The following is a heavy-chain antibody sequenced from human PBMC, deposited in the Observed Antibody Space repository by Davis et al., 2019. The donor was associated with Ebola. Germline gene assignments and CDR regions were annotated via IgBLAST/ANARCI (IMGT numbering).Heavy chain of an antibody. CDR2: IIPIFGTA. J-gene: IGHJ4*02. D-gene: IGHD2-15*01. CDR3: ASPGYCSGGSCYFPGY. Sequence: AASVKVSCKASGGTFSSYAISWVRQAPGQGLEWMGGIIPIFGTANYAQKFQGRVTITRDTSASTAYMELSSLRSEDTAVYYCASPGYCSGGSCYFPGYWGQGTLVTVSS. CDR1: GGTFSSYA. V-gene: IGHV1-69*05.